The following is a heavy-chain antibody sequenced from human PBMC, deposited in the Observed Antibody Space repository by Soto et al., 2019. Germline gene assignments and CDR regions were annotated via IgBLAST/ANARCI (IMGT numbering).Heavy chain of an antibody. V-gene: IGHV1-69*01. CDR1: GGTFSSYA. D-gene: IGHD2-15*01. CDR3: ARLEGHCSGGSCYETFDY. Sequence: QVQLVQSGAEVKKPGSSVKVSCKASGGTFSSYAISWVRQAPGQGLEWMGGIIPIFGTANYAQKFQGRVTITADESTSTAYMELSSLRSEDTAVYYCARLEGHCSGGSCYETFDYWGQGTLVTVSS. CDR2: IIPIFGTA. J-gene: IGHJ4*02.